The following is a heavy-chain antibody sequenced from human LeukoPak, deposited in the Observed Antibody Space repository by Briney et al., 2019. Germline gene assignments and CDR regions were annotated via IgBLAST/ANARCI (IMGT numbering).Heavy chain of an antibody. D-gene: IGHD6-19*01. CDR1: GFTFGDYA. J-gene: IGHJ5*02. Sequence: GGSLRLSCTASGFTFGDYAMSWVRQAPGKGLEWVGFIRSKAYGGTTEYAASVKGRFTISRDDSKSIAYLQMNSLKTEDTAVYYCTPRPRSGWSNRFDPWGQGTLVTVSS. CDR2: IRSKAYGGTT. CDR3: TPRPRSGWSNRFDP. V-gene: IGHV3-49*04.